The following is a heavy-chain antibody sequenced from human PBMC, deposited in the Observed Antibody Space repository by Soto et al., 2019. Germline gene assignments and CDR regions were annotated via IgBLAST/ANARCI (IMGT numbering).Heavy chain of an antibody. D-gene: IGHD2-8*01. V-gene: IGHV5-51*03. J-gene: IGHJ4*02. CDR2: IYPADSDT. CDR3: VMGLTFYYFHY. CDR1: GYNFNNYW. Sequence: EVQLVQSGAEVKKPGESLKISCKGSGYNFNNYWIGWVRQVSGIGLEWMGIIYPADSDTRYSPSFQGQVTITADKSISTAYLQCSRLKASDTAIYYCVMGLTFYYFHYWGQGALVTVSS.